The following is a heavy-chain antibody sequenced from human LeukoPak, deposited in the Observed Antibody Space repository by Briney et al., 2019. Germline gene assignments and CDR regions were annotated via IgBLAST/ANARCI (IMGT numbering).Heavy chain of an antibody. V-gene: IGHV1-69*05. Sequence: SVKVSCKASGGTFSSYAISWVRQAPGQGLEWMGGIIPIFGTANYAQKFQGRVTITTDESTSTAYMELSSLRSEDTGVYYCARTALRVPAAINWFDPWGQGTLVTVSS. CDR3: ARTALRVPAAINWFDP. CDR2: IIPIFGTA. J-gene: IGHJ5*02. CDR1: GGTFSSYA. D-gene: IGHD2-2*01.